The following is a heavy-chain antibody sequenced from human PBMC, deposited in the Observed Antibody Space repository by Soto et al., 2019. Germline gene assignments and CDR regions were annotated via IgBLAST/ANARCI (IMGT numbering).Heavy chain of an antibody. CDR2: ISYDGSNK. CDR1: GFTFSSYG. V-gene: IGHV3-30*03. J-gene: IGHJ5*02. CDR3: ARDPTAVTSRFDP. D-gene: IGHD4-4*01. Sequence: PGGSLRLSCAASGFTFSSYGMHWVRQAPGKGLEWVAVISYDGSNKYYADSVKGRFTISRDNAKNSLYLQMNSLRAEDTAVYYCARDPTAVTSRFDPWGQGTLVTVSS.